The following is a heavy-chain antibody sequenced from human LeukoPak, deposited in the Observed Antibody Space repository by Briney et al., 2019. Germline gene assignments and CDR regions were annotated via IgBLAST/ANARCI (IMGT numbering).Heavy chain of an antibody. CDR1: GFTFSSYW. V-gene: IGHV3-74*01. Sequence: GGSLRLSCAASGFTFSSYWMHWVRQAPGKGLVWVSRINSDGSSTNYADSVKGRFTISRDNAKNTLYLQMNSLRAEDTAVYYCARDYVSGSFGPWGQGTLVTVSS. CDR3: ARDYVSGSFGP. D-gene: IGHD3-10*01. J-gene: IGHJ5*02. CDR2: INSDGSST.